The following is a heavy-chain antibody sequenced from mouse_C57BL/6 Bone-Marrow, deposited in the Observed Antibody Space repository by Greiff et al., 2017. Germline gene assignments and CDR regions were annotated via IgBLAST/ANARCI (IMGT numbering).Heavy chain of an antibody. Sequence: VQLQQSGAELVKPGASVKLSCKASGYTFTSYWMHWVKQRPGQGLEWIGMIHPNSGSTNYNEKFKSKATLTVDKSSSTAYMQLSRLTSEDSAVYYCATPDGDYVAWFAYWGQGTLVTVSA. CDR2: IHPNSGST. CDR1: GYTFTSYW. D-gene: IGHD2-13*01. J-gene: IGHJ3*01. CDR3: ATPDGDYVAWFAY. V-gene: IGHV1-64*01.